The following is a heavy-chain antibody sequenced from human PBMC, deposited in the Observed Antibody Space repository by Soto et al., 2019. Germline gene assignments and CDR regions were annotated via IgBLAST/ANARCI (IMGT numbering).Heavy chain of an antibody. V-gene: IGHV4-4*08. Sequence: SEDPALTCTVSGDSIGSYHWSWVRQPPGKGLEWIGFMFSRGSANYNPSLKSRVTISVDTSKNQFSLKLSSVTAADTAVYYCARHKGVGAIDYWGQGTLVTVS. D-gene: IGHD1-26*01. CDR3: ARHKGVGAIDY. J-gene: IGHJ4*02. CDR1: GDSIGSYH. CDR2: MFSRGSA.